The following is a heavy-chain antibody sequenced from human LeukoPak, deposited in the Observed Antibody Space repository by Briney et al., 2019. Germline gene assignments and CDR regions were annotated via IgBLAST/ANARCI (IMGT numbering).Heavy chain of an antibody. D-gene: IGHD4-17*01. CDR3: ARPDGDRGGTEY. Sequence: ASVKVSCKASGYTFTGYYMHWVRQAPGQGLERMGWINPNSGGTNYAQKFQGRVTMTRDTFINTAYMELSRLRSDDTAVYYCARPDGDRGGTEYWGQGTLVTVSS. CDR1: GYTFTGYY. CDR2: INPNSGGT. V-gene: IGHV1-2*02. J-gene: IGHJ4*02.